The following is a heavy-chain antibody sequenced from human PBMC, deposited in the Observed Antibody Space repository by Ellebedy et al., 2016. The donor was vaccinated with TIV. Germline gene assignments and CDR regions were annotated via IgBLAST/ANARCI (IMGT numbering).Heavy chain of an antibody. CDR1: GYTFTKYY. CDR2: INPSGGST. Sequence: ASVKVSCRASGYTFTKYYMHWVRQAPGQGLEWMGMINPSGGSTSYAQKFQGRVTMTRDTSTSTVYMELSSLRSEDTAVYYCTCLQLGIADYFDYWGQGALVTVSS. D-gene: IGHD6-13*01. CDR3: TCLQLGIADYFDY. J-gene: IGHJ4*02. V-gene: IGHV1-46*01.